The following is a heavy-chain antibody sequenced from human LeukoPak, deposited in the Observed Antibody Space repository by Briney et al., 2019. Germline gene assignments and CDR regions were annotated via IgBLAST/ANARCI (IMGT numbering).Heavy chain of an antibody. V-gene: IGHV3-7*04. CDR1: GFTFSSYW. CDR3: ARALSDIGGSGWHDF. CDR2: IKQDGSEK. Sequence: PGGSLRLSCAASGFTFSSYWMSWVRQAPGKGLEWVANIKQDGSEKYYVASVKGRFTISRDNAENSLHLQMNSLRADDTAVYFCARALSDIGGSGWHDFWGQGALVTVSS. J-gene: IGHJ4*02. D-gene: IGHD6-19*01.